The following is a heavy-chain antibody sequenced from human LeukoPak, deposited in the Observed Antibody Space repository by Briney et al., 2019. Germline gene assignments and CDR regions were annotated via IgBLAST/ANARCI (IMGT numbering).Heavy chain of an antibody. CDR2: IIPIFGTA. V-gene: IGHV1-69*13. J-gene: IGHJ4*02. Sequence: SVKVSCKASGGTFSSYAISWVRQAPGQGLEWMGGIIPIFGTANYAQKFQGRVTITADESTSTAYMELSSLRSEDTAVYYCAGTVDTAMVKVYYFDYWGQGTLVTVSS. CDR3: AGTVDTAMVKVYYFDY. D-gene: IGHD5-18*01. CDR1: GGTFSSYA.